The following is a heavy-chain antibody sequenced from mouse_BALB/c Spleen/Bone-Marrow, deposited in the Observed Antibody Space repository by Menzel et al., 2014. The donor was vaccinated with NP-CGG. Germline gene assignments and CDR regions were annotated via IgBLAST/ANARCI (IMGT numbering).Heavy chain of an antibody. CDR2: INPESSTI. Sequence: EVQLVESGGGLVQPGGSLKLSCAVSGFDFSGYWVRWVRQAPGKGQEWIGEINPESSTINYTPSLKDKFIISRDNAKNTLDLQMSKMRSEDAAVYYCARHYYYGYVDYRGQGTSVTVSS. CDR3: ARHYYYGYVDY. V-gene: IGHV4-1*02. CDR1: GFDFSGYW. D-gene: IGHD1-2*01. J-gene: IGHJ4*01.